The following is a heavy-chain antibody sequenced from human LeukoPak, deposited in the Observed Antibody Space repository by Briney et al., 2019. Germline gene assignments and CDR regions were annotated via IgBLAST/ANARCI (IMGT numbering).Heavy chain of an antibody. V-gene: IGHV3-48*03. CDR1: GFTFTSYE. J-gene: IGHJ4*02. CDR2: ISSIGSKL. Sequence: GGSLRLSCAASGFTFTSYEMNWVRQAPGKGLVGVSYISSIGSKLYYDDSVKGRFTICRDNAKKSLYLKMNSLRVEDMAVYYCARGSHYWGQGTLVTVSS. CDR3: ARGSHY.